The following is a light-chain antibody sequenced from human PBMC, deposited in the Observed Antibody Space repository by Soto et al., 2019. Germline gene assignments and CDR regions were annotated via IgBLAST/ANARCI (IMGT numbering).Light chain of an antibody. V-gene: IGKV3-11*01. CDR1: QSVSSY. J-gene: IGKJ4*01. Sequence: EIVLTQSPATLSLSPGERATLSCRASQSVSSYLAWYQQKPGQAPSLLIYDAYNRATGIPARFSGSRSGTDFTLTISSLEPEDYAVYSCQQRSKWPPLTFGGGTKVEIK. CDR2: DAY. CDR3: QQRSKWPPLT.